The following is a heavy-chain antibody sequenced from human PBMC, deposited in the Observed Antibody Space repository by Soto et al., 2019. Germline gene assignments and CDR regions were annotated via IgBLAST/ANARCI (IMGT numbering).Heavy chain of an antibody. V-gene: IGHV3-21*01. CDR2: ISSSSSYI. CDR1: GFTFSSYS. CDR3: AREPHSSSWYDY. D-gene: IGHD6-13*01. J-gene: IGHJ4*02. Sequence: GGSLRLSCAASGFTFSSYSMNWVRQAPGKWLEWVSSISSSSSYIYYADSVKGRFTISRDNAKNSLYLQMNSLRAEDTAVYYCAREPHSSSWYDYWGQGTLVTVSS.